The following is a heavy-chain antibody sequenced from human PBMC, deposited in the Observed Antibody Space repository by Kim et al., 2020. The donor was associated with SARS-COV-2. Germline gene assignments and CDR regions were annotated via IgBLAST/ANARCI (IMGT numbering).Heavy chain of an antibody. V-gene: IGHV1-69*13. D-gene: IGHD3-10*01. Sequence: SVKVSCKASGGTFSSYAISWVRQAPGQGLEWMGGIIPIFGTANYAQKFQGRVTITADESTSTAYMELSSLRSEDTAVYYCARRAITMVRGVIITSYYYYGMDVWGQGTTVTVSS. CDR3: ARRAITMVRGVIITSYYYYGMDV. J-gene: IGHJ6*02. CDR1: GGTFSSYA. CDR2: IIPIFGTA.